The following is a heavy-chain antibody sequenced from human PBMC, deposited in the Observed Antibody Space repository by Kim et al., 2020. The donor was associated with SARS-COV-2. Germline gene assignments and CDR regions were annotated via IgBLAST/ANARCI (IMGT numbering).Heavy chain of an antibody. Sequence: SETLSLTCAVYGGSFSGYYWSWIRQPPGKGLEWIGEINHSGSTNYNPSLKSRVTISVDTSKNQFSLKLSSVTAADTAVYYCARGFLALGLWLHHSDHYFDYWGQGTLVTVSS. CDR2: INHSGST. CDR3: ARGFLALGLWLHHSDHYFDY. J-gene: IGHJ4*02. D-gene: IGHD5-18*01. V-gene: IGHV4-34*01. CDR1: GGSFSGYY.